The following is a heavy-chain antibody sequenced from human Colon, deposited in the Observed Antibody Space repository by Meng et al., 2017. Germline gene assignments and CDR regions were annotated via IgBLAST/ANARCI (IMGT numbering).Heavy chain of an antibody. CDR1: EFTFSSGW. J-gene: IGHJ4*02. D-gene: IGHD3-10*01. V-gene: IGHV3-74*01. CDR3: TRDPDQVRGI. CDR2: SKTDGSSP. Sequence: VQLVESGGVSVRPGRSRSISRGASEFTFSSGWIHWVRQAPGEGLVWLLRSKTDGSSPDFADSVKGRLTISRDNAKNTLYLQMNSLRAEDTAVYYCTRDPDQVRGIWGQGTLVTVSS.